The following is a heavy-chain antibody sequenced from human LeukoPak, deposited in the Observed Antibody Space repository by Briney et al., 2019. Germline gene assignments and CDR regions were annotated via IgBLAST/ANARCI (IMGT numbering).Heavy chain of an antibody. D-gene: IGHD2-8*01. V-gene: IGHV3-23*01. CDR2: IGDSGSTT. CDR1: GFTFASYA. Sequence: GGSLRLSCAASGFTFASYAMSWVRQAPGKGLEWVSVIGDSGSTTYYADSVKGRFTISRDNSKNTLYLQMNSLRAEDTAVYYCAKGGIVLMVYAYVYWGQGTLVTVSS. J-gene: IGHJ4*02. CDR3: AKGGIVLMVYAYVY.